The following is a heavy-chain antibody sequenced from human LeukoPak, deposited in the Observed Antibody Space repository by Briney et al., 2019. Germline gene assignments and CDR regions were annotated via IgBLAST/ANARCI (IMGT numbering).Heavy chain of an antibody. Sequence: SETLSLTCVVSGGSISSNNRWSWIRQPPEKGLEWIGEIYYSGSTNYSPSLKRRVTISVDKSKNQFSLKLSSVTAADTAVYYCAREDSASYDSAFDIWGQGTLVSVSS. J-gene: IGHJ3*02. CDR1: GGSISSNNR. CDR3: AREDSASYDSAFDI. V-gene: IGHV4-4*02. D-gene: IGHD1-26*01. CDR2: IYYSGST.